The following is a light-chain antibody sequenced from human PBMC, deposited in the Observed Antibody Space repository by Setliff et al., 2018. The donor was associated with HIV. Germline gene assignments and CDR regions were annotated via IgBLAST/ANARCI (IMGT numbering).Light chain of an antibody. CDR2: DVS. CDR1: SSDVGTYNY. Sequence: QSALTQPRSVSGSPGQSVTLSCTGSSSDVGTYNYVSWYQQYPGKAPKLIIYDVSKRPSGVPDRFSGSKSGDTASLTISGLQSEDEGDYYCCSYAGTYTYIFGRGTKVTVL. V-gene: IGLV2-11*01. J-gene: IGLJ1*01. CDR3: CSYAGTYTYI.